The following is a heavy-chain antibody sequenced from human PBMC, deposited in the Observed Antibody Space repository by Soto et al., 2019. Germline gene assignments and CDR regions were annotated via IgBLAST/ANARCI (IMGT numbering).Heavy chain of an antibody. J-gene: IGHJ4*02. CDR2: INHSGST. D-gene: IGHD3-22*01. CDR3: ARRKTYYDSSGHIPPHFDY. CDR1: GGSFIGYY. Sequence: SETLSLTCAVYGGSFIGYYWSWILQPPGKGLEWIGEINHSGSTNYNPSLKSRVTISVDTSKNQFSLKLSSVTAADTAVYYCARRKTYYDSSGHIPPHFDYWGQGTLVTVSS. V-gene: IGHV4-34*01.